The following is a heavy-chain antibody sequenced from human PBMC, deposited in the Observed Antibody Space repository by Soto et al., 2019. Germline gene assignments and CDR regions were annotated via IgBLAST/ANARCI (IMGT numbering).Heavy chain of an antibody. V-gene: IGHV3-30*18. J-gene: IGHJ6*02. Sequence: GGSLRLSCAASGFTFSSYGMHWVRQAPGKGLEWVAVISYDGSNKYYADSVKGRFTISRDNSKNTLYLQMNSLRAEDTAVYYCAKSDSGYDYFDNYYAMDVCGQGTTVTVSS. CDR2: ISYDGSNK. CDR3: AKSDSGYDYFDNYYAMDV. D-gene: IGHD5-12*01. CDR1: GFTFSSYG.